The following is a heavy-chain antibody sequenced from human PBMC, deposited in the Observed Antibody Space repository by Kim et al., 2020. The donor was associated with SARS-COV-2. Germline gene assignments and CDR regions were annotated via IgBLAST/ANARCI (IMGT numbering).Heavy chain of an antibody. V-gene: IGHV3-64D*06. D-gene: IGHD3-16*02. CDR3: GKDGASVYDV. J-gene: IGHJ6*02. Sequence: ITYYADSVKGRFTISRDNSKNTLYFQMSSLGAEDTAVYYWGKDGASVYDVWGQGTTVTVSS. CDR2: IT.